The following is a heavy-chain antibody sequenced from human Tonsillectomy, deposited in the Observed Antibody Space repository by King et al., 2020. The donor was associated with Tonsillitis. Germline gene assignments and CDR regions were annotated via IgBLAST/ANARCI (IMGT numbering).Heavy chain of an antibody. CDR3: ARRGIINYGMDD. CDR1: GGTFNNYG. V-gene: IGHV1-69*01. J-gene: IGHJ6*02. Sequence: QLVQSGAEVKKPGSSLKVSCKASGGTFNNYGISWVRQAPGQGLEWMGGIIPIFGATNYAQKFQGRVTITADESTRTAYMELSSLRSDYTAGYYCARRGIINYGMDDWGQGTTVIVSS. CDR2: IIPIFGAT. D-gene: IGHD2-15*01.